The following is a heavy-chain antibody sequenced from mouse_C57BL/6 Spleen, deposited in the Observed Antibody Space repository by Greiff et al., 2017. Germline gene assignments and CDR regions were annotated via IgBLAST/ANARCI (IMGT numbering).Heavy chain of an antibody. Sequence: QVKLQQPGAELVKPGASVKLSCKASGYTFTSYWMHWVKQRPGQGLEWIGMIHPNSGSTNYNEKFKSKATLTVDKSSSTSYVQLSSLTSEDSAVYYCAWGLYYDYDGDYWGQGTTLTVSS. CDR2: IHPNSGST. D-gene: IGHD2-4*01. J-gene: IGHJ2*01. V-gene: IGHV1-64*01. CDR1: GYTFTSYW. CDR3: AWGLYYDYDGDY.